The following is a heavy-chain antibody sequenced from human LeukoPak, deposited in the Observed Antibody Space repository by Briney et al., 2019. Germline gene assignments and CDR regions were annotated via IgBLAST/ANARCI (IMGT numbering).Heavy chain of an antibody. V-gene: IGHV3-64*01. CDR2: ISSNGGST. Sequence: GGSLRLSCAASGFTFSSYAMHWVRQAPGKGLEYVSAISSNGGSTYYANSVRGRFTISRDNSKNTPYLQMGSLRAEDMAVYYCARDGWLQSFGYWGQGTLVTVSS. D-gene: IGHD5-24*01. J-gene: IGHJ4*02. CDR3: ARDGWLQSFGY. CDR1: GFTFSSYA.